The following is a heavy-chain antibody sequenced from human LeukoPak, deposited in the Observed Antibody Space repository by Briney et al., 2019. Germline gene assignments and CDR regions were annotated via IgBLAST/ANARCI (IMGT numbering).Heavy chain of an antibody. Sequence: SETLSLTCTVSGGSISSSTSYWGWIRQPPGKGLEWIGNIYFRGSTYYNPSLKSRVTISVDTSKNQFSLKLSSVTAADTAVYYCARDRGSGWYSGSWFDPWGQGTLVTVSS. J-gene: IGHJ5*02. CDR2: IYFRGST. D-gene: IGHD6-19*01. CDR3: ARDRGSGWYSGSWFDP. V-gene: IGHV4-39*07. CDR1: GGSISSSTSY.